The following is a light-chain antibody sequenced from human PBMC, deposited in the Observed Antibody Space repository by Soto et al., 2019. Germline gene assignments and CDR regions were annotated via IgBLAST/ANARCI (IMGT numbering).Light chain of an antibody. J-gene: IGKJ4*01. Sequence: EIVLTQSPATLSVSPGELDTLSCRTSQIVYSNFAWYQQKPGQAPRLLIYGASTRATGIPARFSGSGSGTDFTLTSSSLQSEDFAVYYCQQYDSSAHTFGGGTKVQIK. CDR3: QQYDSSAHT. CDR2: GAS. V-gene: IGKV3-15*01. CDR1: QIVYSN.